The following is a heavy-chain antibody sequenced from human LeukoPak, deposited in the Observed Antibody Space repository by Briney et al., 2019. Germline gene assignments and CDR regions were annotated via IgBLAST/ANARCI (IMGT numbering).Heavy chain of an antibody. CDR1: NGSISSGAYY. CDR3: ARVLNQYTLYNWFDP. Sequence: SETLSLTCTVSNGSISSGAYYWSWIRQPPGKGLEWIGYIYHSGSTYYNSSLRGRVTISLDRSKNQFSLRLSSVTAADTAVYYCARVLNQYTLYNWFDPWGQGTLVTVSS. V-gene: IGHV4-30-2*01. CDR2: IYHSGST. D-gene: IGHD2-2*02. J-gene: IGHJ5*02.